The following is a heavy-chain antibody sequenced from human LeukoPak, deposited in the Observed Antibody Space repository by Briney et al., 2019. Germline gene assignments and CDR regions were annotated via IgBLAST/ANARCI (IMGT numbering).Heavy chain of an antibody. CDR1: GFTFSNHN. J-gene: IGHJ4*02. V-gene: IGHV3-48*01. CDR2: ISGRGEAI. Sequence: PGGSLRLSCAASGFTFSNHNMDWARQAPGKGLEGISYISGRGEAIFYADSVQGRFTISRDNAKNSIYLQMNGLTAEDTAVYYCARTYGSGSLDYGGQGTLVTVSS. CDR3: ARTYGSGSLDY. D-gene: IGHD2-15*01.